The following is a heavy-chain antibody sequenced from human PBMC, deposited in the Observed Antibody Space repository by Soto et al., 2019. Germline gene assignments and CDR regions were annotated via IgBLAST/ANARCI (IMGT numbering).Heavy chain of an antibody. CDR2: ITYSGNT. CDR1: GGSVSSVGYY. V-gene: IGHV4-31*03. D-gene: IGHD2-8*01. CDR3: VRGGSCTNGVCSVFDY. J-gene: IGHJ4*02. Sequence: PSETLSLTCTVSGGSVSSVGYYWSWIRQHPGKGLEWIGYITYSGNTYYNPSLGSRVTMSADTSKNQFSLKLSSVTAADTAVYFCVRGGSCTNGVCSVFDYWGQGTLVTVSS.